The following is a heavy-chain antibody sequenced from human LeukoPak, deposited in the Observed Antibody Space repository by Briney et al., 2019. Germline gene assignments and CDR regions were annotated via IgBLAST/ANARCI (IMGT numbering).Heavy chain of an antibody. D-gene: IGHD3-10*01. CDR1: GFTFSSYA. CDR3: AKGTTLLWFGGN. Sequence: AGGSLRLSCAASGFTFSSYAMSWVRQAPGKGLEWVSAISGSGGSTDYADSVKGRFTISRDNSKNTMYLQMNSLRAEDTAVYYCAKGTTLLWFGGNWGQGTLVTVSS. V-gene: IGHV3-23*01. J-gene: IGHJ4*02. CDR2: ISGSGGST.